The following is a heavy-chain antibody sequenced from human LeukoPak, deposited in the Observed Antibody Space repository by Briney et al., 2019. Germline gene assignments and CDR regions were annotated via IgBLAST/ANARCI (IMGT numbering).Heavy chain of an antibody. CDR2: IYTSGST. J-gene: IGHJ3*02. Sequence: PSETLSLTCTVSGGSISSYYWSWIRQPAGKGLEWIGRIYTSGSTNYNPSLKSRVTMSVDTSKNQFSLKLSSVTAADTAVYYCARDLPTTTVTTLDASDIWGQGTMVTVSS. V-gene: IGHV4-4*07. D-gene: IGHD4-17*01. CDR3: ARDLPTTTVTTLDASDI. CDR1: GGSISSYY.